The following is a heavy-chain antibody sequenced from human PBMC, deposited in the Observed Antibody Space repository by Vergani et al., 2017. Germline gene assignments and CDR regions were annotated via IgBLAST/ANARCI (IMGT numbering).Heavy chain of an antibody. D-gene: IGHD2/OR15-2a*01. V-gene: IGHV2-70*04. CDR2: IDWDNTK. CDR3: ARTSGRNITCHSKACWFDS. CDR1: GFSLSSGGMR. Sequence: QVTLKESGPALVKPTQTLTLTCSLSGFSLSSGGMRVSWIRQPPGKALEWLARIDWDNTKFYSSSLKSRLFISKDISKNEVVLTMTNMDPVDTATYYCARTSGRNITCHSKACWFDSWGQGILVTVSS. J-gene: IGHJ5*01.